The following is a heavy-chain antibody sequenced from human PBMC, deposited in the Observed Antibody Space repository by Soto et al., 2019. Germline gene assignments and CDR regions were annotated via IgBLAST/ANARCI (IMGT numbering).Heavy chain of an antibody. J-gene: IGHJ3*02. CDR3: ARGHDYGGNSDAFDI. Sequence: QVQLVQSGAEVKKPGSSVKVSCKASGGTFSTDAINWVRQAPGQGPEWMGGILPIFGTADYAQKFQGRVTITADVSTTTAYMELSSLRPEDTAVYYCARGHDYGGNSDAFDIWGQGTMVTVSS. CDR2: ILPIFGTA. D-gene: IGHD2-21*02. CDR1: GGTFSTDA. V-gene: IGHV1-69*12.